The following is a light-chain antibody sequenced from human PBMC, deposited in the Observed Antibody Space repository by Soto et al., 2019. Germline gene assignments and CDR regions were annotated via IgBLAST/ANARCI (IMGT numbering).Light chain of an antibody. CDR3: QQYNNWPRT. CDR2: GAS. V-gene: IGKV3-15*01. Sequence: EVVMTQSPATLSVSPGERATLSCRASQSILTNLAWYQQEPGQAPRLLIYGASTRATGIPARFSGSESGTEFTLTISSLQSEDFAVYYCQQYNNWPRTFGQGTKVDIK. J-gene: IGKJ1*01. CDR1: QSILTN.